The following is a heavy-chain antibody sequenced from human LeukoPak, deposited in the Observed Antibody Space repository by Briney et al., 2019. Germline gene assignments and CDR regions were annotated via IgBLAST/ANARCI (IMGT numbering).Heavy chain of an antibody. J-gene: IGHJ4*02. D-gene: IGHD3-22*01. CDR2: IRYDGSNK. Sequence: PGGSLRLSCAASGFTFSSYGMHWVRQAPGKGLEWVAFIRYDGSNKYYAESVKGRFTISRDNSENSLYVQMNSLRAEDTAVYYCAKARISMMDYWGQGTLVTVSS. CDR1: GFTFSSYG. V-gene: IGHV3-30*02. CDR3: AKARISMMDY.